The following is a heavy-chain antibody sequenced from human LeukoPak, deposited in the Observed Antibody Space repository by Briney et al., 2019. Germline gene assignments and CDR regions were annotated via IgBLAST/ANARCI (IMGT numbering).Heavy chain of an antibody. V-gene: IGHV4-39*07. CDR3: ARGRSVLRYFQEPDY. Sequence: SETLSLTCTVSGGSISSSSYYWGWIRQPPGKGLEWIGTIYYSGSTYYNPSLKSRVTISVDTSKNQFSLRLSSVTAADTAVYYCARGRSVLRYFQEPDYWGQGTLVTVSS. J-gene: IGHJ4*02. CDR1: GGSISSSSYY. D-gene: IGHD3-9*01. CDR2: IYYSGST.